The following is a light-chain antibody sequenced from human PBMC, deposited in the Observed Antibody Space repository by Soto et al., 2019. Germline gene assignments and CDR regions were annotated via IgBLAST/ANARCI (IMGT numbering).Light chain of an antibody. CDR1: SSDVGDYNY. Sequence: QSALTQPASVSGSPGQSITISCTGTSSDVGDYNYVSWYQHHPGKAPKLIIYEVNNRPSEVSNRFSGSKSGSTASLTISGLQAEDEADYYCSSYTSISTYVFGTGTKLTVL. J-gene: IGLJ1*01. CDR3: SSYTSISTYV. CDR2: EVN. V-gene: IGLV2-14*01.